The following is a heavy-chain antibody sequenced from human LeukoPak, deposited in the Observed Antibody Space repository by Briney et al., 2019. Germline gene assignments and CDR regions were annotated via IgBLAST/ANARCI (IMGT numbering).Heavy chain of an antibody. J-gene: IGHJ3*02. CDR3: ARVGYYDSSGYYKRGAFDI. D-gene: IGHD3-22*01. Sequence: SETLSLTCTVSGYSISSGYYWGWIRQPPGKGLEWIGSIYHSGSTYYNPSLKSRVTISVDTSKNQFSLKLSSVTAADTAVYYCARVGYYDSSGYYKRGAFDIWGQGTMVTVSS. CDR2: IYHSGST. CDR1: GYSISSGYY. V-gene: IGHV4-38-2*02.